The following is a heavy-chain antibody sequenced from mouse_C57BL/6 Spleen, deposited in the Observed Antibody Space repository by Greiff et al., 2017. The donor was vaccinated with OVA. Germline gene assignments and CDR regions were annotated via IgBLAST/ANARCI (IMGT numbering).Heavy chain of an antibody. CDR1: GYSITSGYD. V-gene: IGHV3-1*01. CDR3: ARDNGYYAMDY. Sequence: EVQGVESGPGMVKPSQSLSLTCTVTGYSITSGYDWHWIRHFPGNKLEWMGYISYSGSTNYNPSLKSRISITHDTSKNHFFLKLNSVTTEDTATYYCARDNGYYAMDYWGQGTSVTVSS. CDR2: ISYSGST. J-gene: IGHJ4*01.